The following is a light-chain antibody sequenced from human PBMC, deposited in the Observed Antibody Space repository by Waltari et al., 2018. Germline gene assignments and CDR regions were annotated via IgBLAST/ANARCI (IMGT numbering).Light chain of an antibody. CDR3: QQYVSSPLT. V-gene: IGKV3-20*01. J-gene: IGKJ4*01. CDR1: QSVSSHF. CDR2: GAS. Sequence: EIVLTQSPGPLSLSPGERATLSRRASQSVSSHFLAWYQQKPGQAPRLLISGASSRATCIPDRFSGSGSGTGFTLTISRLEPEDFAVYYCQQYVSSPLTFGGGTKVEIK.